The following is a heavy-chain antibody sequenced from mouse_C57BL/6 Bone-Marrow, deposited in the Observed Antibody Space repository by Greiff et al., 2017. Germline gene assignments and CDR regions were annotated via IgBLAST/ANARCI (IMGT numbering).Heavy chain of an antibody. CDR3: ARYMGYYDY. D-gene: IGHD2-3*01. Sequence: EVKLVESGGGLVQPGGSLSLSCAASGFTFTDYYMSWVRQAPGKALEWLGFIRNKANGYTKEYSATGKGRFTMSRDNSQIILYIQMLALRAEDSATYYCARYMGYYDYWGQGTTLTVSS. V-gene: IGHV7-3*01. CDR2: IRNKANGYTK. J-gene: IGHJ2*01. CDR1: GFTFTDYY.